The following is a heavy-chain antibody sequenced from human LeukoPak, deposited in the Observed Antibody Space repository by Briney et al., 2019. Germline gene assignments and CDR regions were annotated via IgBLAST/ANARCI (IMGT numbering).Heavy chain of an antibody. CDR3: AKGIVLMVYAIPYYYYYMDV. J-gene: IGHJ6*03. V-gene: IGHV3-23*01. Sequence: GGSLRLSCAASGFTFSSYAMSWVRQAPGKGLEWVSAISGSGGSTYYADSVKGRFTISRDNSKNTLYLQMNSLRAEGTAVYYCAKGIVLMVYAIPYYYYYMDVWGKGTTVTVSS. D-gene: IGHD2-8*01. CDR1: GFTFSSYA. CDR2: ISGSGGST.